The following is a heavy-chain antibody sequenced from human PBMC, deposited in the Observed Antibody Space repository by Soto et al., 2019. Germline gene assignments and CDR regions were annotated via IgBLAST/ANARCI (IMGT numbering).Heavy chain of an antibody. J-gene: IGHJ4*02. CDR1: GFTFSTYA. CDR3: VRDLGHCGDGSCSS. V-gene: IGHV3-23*01. Sequence: SLRLSFAASGFTFSTYALTLVRQALGKGLEWVSTISGSGGSTYYADSVKGRFTISRDNAKNTVYLQMTSLRAEDTAVYYCVRDLGHCGDGSCSSWGQGTLVTVSS. CDR2: ISGSGGST. D-gene: IGHD2-21*01.